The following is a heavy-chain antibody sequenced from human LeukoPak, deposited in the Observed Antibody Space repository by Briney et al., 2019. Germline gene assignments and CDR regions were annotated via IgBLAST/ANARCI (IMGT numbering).Heavy chain of an antibody. J-gene: IGHJ6*02. CDR3: ARTQLDTAMEYYYYYGMDV. CDR2: IYPGDSDT. CDR1: GYSFTSYW. Sequence: GESLKISCKGSGYSFTSYWIGWVRQMPGKGLEWMGIIYPGDSDTRYSPSFQGQVTISADKSTSTAYLQWSSLKASDTAMYYCARTQLDTAMEYYYYYGMDVWGQGTTVTVSS. V-gene: IGHV5-51*01. D-gene: IGHD5-18*01.